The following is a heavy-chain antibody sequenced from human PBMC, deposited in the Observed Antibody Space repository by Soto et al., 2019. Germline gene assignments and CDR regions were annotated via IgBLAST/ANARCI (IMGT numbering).Heavy chain of an antibody. CDR1: GFRFSDFA. J-gene: IGHJ4*02. CDR2: ITGTASST. Sequence: EVQLLESGGGFVQPGGSLRLSCAASGFRFSDFAMTWVRQAPGRGLEWVSAITGTASSTYYADSGKGRFTISRDNSKNTLYLQINSLRAEDTAIYYCAKGAEGYVVSSLDSWGQGTLVTVSS. V-gene: IGHV3-23*01. CDR3: AKGAEGYVVSSLDS. D-gene: IGHD5-12*01.